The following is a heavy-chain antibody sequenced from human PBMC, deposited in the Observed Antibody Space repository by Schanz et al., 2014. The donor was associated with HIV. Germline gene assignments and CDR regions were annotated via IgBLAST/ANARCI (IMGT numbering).Heavy chain of an antibody. J-gene: IGHJ2*01. Sequence: QVQLVQSGSEVGKPGASVKVSCKASGYTFTTYYMHWVRQAPGQGLEWMGIINPSGGSTSYAQKFQGRVTMTRDTSTSTVYMQLSSLRSEDTAVYYCARSETIAARPVWYFDLWGRGTLVTVSS. D-gene: IGHD6-6*01. CDR2: INPSGGST. V-gene: IGHV1-46*01. CDR3: ARSETIAARPVWYFDL. CDR1: GYTFTTYY.